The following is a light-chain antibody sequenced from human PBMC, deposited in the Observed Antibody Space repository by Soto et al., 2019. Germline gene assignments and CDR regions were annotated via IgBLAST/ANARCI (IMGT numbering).Light chain of an antibody. J-gene: IGLJ1*01. CDR3: RSYSHSPPSYV. CDR2: HVT. Sequence: QSVLTQPASVSGSPGQSITISCTGSSVDVGDYNSVSWYQQHPGKAPKVMIYHVTIRASGVSNRFSGTKSGNTASLTISGLQAEDEADYYCRSYSHSPPSYVFGTGTKVTVL. V-gene: IGLV2-14*03. CDR1: SVDVGDYNS.